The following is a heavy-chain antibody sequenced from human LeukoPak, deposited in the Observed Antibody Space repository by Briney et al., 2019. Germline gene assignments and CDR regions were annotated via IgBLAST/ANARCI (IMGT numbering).Heavy chain of an antibody. CDR1: GYTFTSYY. D-gene: IGHD3-22*01. Sequence: GASVKVSCKASGYTFTSYYMHWVRQAPGQGLEWMGIINPSGGSTSYAQKFQGRVTMTRDTSTSTVYMELSSLRSEDTAVYYCARGAYYYDSSGYYYDAFDIWGQGTMVTVSS. CDR2: INPSGGST. CDR3: ARGAYYYDSSGYYYDAFDI. J-gene: IGHJ3*02. V-gene: IGHV1-46*01.